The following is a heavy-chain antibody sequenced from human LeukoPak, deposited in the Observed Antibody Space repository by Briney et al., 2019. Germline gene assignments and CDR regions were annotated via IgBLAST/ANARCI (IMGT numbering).Heavy chain of an antibody. J-gene: IGHJ4*02. Sequence: SETLSLTCTVSGGSISGHYWSWIRQPPGKGLEWIGYIHYSGSTNYNPSLKSRVTISLDTSKNQFSLKLSSVTAADTGVYYCARSTWLLDQWGQGTLVTVSS. D-gene: IGHD3-22*01. CDR3: ARSTWLLDQ. CDR2: IHYSGST. V-gene: IGHV4-59*11. CDR1: GGSISGHY.